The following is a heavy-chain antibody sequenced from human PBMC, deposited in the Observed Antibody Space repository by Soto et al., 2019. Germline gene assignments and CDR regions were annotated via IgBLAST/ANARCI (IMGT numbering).Heavy chain of an antibody. CDR3: ERGLHQTQYFQH. V-gene: IGHV1-69*02. CDR2: IIHILGIA. J-gene: IGHJ1*01. CDR1: GGTFISYT. Sequence: QVQLVQSGAEVKKPGSSVKVSCKASGGTFISYTISWVRQAPGQGLEWMGRIIHILGIANYEQKFQGRVAITADKSRSTAYMELSSMRSEDKAVYYCERGLHQTQYFQHWGQGTLVTVSS.